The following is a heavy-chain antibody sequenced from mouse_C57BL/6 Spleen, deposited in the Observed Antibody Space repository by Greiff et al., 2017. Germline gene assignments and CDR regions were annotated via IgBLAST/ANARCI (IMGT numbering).Heavy chain of an antibody. CDR1: GYAFTNYL. J-gene: IGHJ1*03. Sequence: QVQLQQSGAELVRPGTSVKVSCKASGYAFTNYLIEWVKQRPGQGLEWIGEILPGSGSTNYNEKFKVKATFTADTSSNTAYMQLISLTAEDSAIYYCSRESGLWYFDVWGTGTTVTVSS. CDR3: SRESGLWYFDV. D-gene: IGHD1-3*01. V-gene: IGHV1-54*02. CDR2: ILPGSGST.